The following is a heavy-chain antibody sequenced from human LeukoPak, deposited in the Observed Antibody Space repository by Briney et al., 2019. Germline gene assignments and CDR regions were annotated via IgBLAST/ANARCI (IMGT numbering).Heavy chain of an antibody. Sequence: SETLSLTCTVSGGSISSYYWSWIRQPPGKGLEWIGYIYFTGSTNYNPSLKSRVTMSVDTSNNQFSLKPSSVTAADTAVYYCARRYCTDGVCYLVSWGQGTLVTVSS. V-gene: IGHV4-59*12. CDR2: IYFTGST. CDR1: GGSISSYY. J-gene: IGHJ5*02. D-gene: IGHD2-8*01. CDR3: ARRYCTDGVCYLVS.